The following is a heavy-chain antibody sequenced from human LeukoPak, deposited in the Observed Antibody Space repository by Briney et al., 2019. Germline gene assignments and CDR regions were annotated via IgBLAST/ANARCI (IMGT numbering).Heavy chain of an antibody. D-gene: IGHD5-24*01. Sequence: GGSLRLSCAASGFTFDDYDMHWVRQAPGKGLDWVSGISWNGVSIGYADSVNGRFTISRDNAKNSLYLQMNSLRPEDTALYYCAKEFDEMAAIHYFDSWGQGTLVTVSS. V-gene: IGHV3-9*01. CDR2: ISWNGVSI. CDR1: GFTFDDYD. J-gene: IGHJ4*02. CDR3: AKEFDEMAAIHYFDS.